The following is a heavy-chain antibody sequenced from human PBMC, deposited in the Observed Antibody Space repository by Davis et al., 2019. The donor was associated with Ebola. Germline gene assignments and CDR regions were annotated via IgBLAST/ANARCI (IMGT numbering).Heavy chain of an antibody. CDR3: ARRDSSGYFYSDY. Sequence: GESLKISCKDSGYSFTSHWIGRVRQMPGKGLEWMGIIYPGDSDTRYSPSFQGQVTISADKSISTAYLQWSTLKASDTAMYYCARRDSSGYFYSDYWGQGTLVTVSS. D-gene: IGHD3-22*01. CDR1: GYSFTSHW. V-gene: IGHV5-51*01. CDR2: IYPGDSDT. J-gene: IGHJ4*02.